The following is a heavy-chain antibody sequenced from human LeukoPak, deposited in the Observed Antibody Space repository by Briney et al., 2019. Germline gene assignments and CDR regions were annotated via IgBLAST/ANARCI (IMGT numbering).Heavy chain of an antibody. Sequence: PGGSLRLSCAASGFTFTSYAMSWVRQAPGKGREWVSAISGGGLSTYYADSVKGRFTISRDNSKTTLFLQMNSLRAEDTAVYYCAKIDSSSLGPQGSWGQGTLVTVSS. CDR2: ISGGGLST. D-gene: IGHD7-27*01. J-gene: IGHJ5*02. CDR1: GFTFTSYA. V-gene: IGHV3-23*01. CDR3: AKIDSSSLGPQGS.